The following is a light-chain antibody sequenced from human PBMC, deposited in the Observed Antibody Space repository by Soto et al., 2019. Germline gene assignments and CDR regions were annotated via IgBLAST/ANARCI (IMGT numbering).Light chain of an antibody. CDR1: SRDVGAYDY. CDR2: DVS. V-gene: IGLV2-11*01. J-gene: IGLJ2*01. Sequence: QSALTQPPSVSGSPGQSVTISCTGTSRDVGAYDYVSWYQQHPGKAPKLISYDVSQRPSGVPDRFAGSKSGNTAALTISGLQAEDEADYYCCSYAGSYTLEVFGGGTQLTV. CDR3: CSYAGSYTLEV.